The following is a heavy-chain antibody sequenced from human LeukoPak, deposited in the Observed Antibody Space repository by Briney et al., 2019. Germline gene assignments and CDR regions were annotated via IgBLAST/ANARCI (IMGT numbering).Heavy chain of an antibody. CDR1: GFTFSSYS. V-gene: IGHV3-21*01. CDR2: ISSSSSYI. Sequence: KPGGSLRLSCAASGFTFSSYSMNWVRQAPGKGLEWVSSISSSSSYIYYADSVKGRFTISRDNAKNSLYLQMDSLRAEDTAVYYCARDIADIVATTLGSYYYYYYMDVWGKGTTVTVSS. D-gene: IGHD5-12*01. J-gene: IGHJ6*03. CDR3: ARDIADIVATTLGSYYYYYYMDV.